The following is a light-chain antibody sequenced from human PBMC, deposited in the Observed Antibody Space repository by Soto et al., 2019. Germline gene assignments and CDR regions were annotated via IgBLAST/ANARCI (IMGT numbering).Light chain of an antibody. CDR3: QQYDNLPLT. CDR1: QEISNY. V-gene: IGKV1-33*01. J-gene: IGKJ5*01. Sequence: DIQMTQSPSSLSASVGDRVTITCQASQEISNYLNWYQHKPGKTPKLLIYDAANLETGVPSRFSGSGSGTDFTFTISSLQPEDIATYYCQQYDNLPLTFGGGTQLEIK. CDR2: DAA.